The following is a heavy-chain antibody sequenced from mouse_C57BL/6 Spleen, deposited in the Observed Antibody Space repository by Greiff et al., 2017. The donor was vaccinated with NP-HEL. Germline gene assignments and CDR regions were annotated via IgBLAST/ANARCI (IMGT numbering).Heavy chain of an antibody. V-gene: IGHV3-1*01. D-gene: IGHD1-1*02. CDR3: AREGVGFFDY. J-gene: IGHJ2*01. CDR2: ISYSGST. CDR1: GYSITSGYD. Sequence: EVKLQQSGPGMVKPSQSLSLTCTVTGYSITSGYDWHWIRHFPGNKLEWMGYISYSGSTNYNPSLKSRISITHDTSKNHFFLKLNSVTTEDTATYYCAREGVGFFDYWGQGTTLTVSS.